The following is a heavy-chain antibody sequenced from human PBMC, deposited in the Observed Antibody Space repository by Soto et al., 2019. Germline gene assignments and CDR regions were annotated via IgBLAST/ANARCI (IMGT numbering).Heavy chain of an antibody. D-gene: IGHD3-3*01. CDR1: GCTFSSYG. CDR2: ISYDGSNK. Sequence: VGSLRLSCAASGCTFSSYGMHWVRQAPGKGLEWVAVISYDGSNKYYADSVKGRFTISRDNSKNTLYLQMNSLRAEDTAVYYCAKDRGHYDFWSGYSLDYWGQGTLVTVSS. CDR3: AKDRGHYDFWSGYSLDY. J-gene: IGHJ4*02. V-gene: IGHV3-30*18.